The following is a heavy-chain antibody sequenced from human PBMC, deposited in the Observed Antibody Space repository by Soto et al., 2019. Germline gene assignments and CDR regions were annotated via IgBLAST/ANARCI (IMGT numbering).Heavy chain of an antibody. J-gene: IGHJ3*02. D-gene: IGHD3-22*01. CDR2: IYYSGST. V-gene: IGHV4-30-4*01. CDR3: AHYSSGRAFDS. Sequence: SETLSITCTVSGGSISSGGYYWRCIRQHPGKGLEWIGYIYYSGSTYYKPALQSRVTISVDTSKNQFSLKLSSVTAADTAVYDCAHYSSGRAFDSWGQGTMVTVSS. CDR1: GGSISSGGYY.